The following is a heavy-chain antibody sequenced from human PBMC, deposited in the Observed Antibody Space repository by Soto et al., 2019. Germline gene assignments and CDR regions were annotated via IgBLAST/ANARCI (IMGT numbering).Heavy chain of an antibody. Sequence: QVQLVQSGAEVQKPGSSVKVSCKASGGIFSTYAISWLRQAPGQGLEWMGGIIPLFGTPNYAQRFQGRVTITADESTSTAYMELSRLRSEDTAVYYCARDRDAYGSRNYYNRIDFWGQGTLVTVAS. D-gene: IGHD3-10*01. CDR3: ARDRDAYGSRNYYNRIDF. CDR2: IIPLFGTP. CDR1: GGIFSTYA. V-gene: IGHV1-69*01. J-gene: IGHJ4*02.